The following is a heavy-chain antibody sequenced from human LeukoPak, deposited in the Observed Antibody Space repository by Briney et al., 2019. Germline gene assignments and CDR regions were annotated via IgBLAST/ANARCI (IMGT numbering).Heavy chain of an antibody. Sequence: SETLSLTCAVYGGSFSGYYWSWIHQPPGKGLEWIGEINHSGSTNYNPSLKSRVTISVDTSKNQFSLKLSSVTAADTAVYYCARSGYSSSWYVRGWFDPWGQGTLVTVSS. CDR2: INHSGST. V-gene: IGHV4-34*01. CDR1: GGSFSGYY. J-gene: IGHJ5*02. CDR3: ARSGYSSSWYVRGWFDP. D-gene: IGHD6-13*01.